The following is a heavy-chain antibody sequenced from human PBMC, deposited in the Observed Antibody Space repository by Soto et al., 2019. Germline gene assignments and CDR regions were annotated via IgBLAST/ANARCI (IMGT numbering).Heavy chain of an antibody. CDR2: IDYSGST. CDR1: GGSISSYY. CDR3: ARQKLGEILIGYYIAY. J-gene: IGHJ4*02. Sequence: PSETLSLTCTVSGGSISSYYWSWIRQPPGKGLEWIGCIDYSGSTNYNPSLKSRVTISVDTSKNQFSLKLSSVTAADTAVYYCARQKLGEILIGYYIAYWGQGTLVTVSS. V-gene: IGHV4-59*08. D-gene: IGHD3-9*01.